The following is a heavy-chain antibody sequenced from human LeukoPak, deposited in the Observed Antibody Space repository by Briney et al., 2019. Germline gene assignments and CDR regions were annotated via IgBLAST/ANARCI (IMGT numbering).Heavy chain of an antibody. V-gene: IGHV3-74*01. J-gene: IGHJ4*02. CDR2: INTDGSST. CDR1: GGTFSSYA. Sequence: SCKASGGTFSSYAMSWVRQAPGKGLVWVSRINTDGSSTSYADSVKGRFTISRDNAKNTLYLQMNSLRAEDTAVYYCARVRTGGSWFDYWGQGTLVTVSS. CDR3: ARVRTGGSWFDY. D-gene: IGHD6-13*01.